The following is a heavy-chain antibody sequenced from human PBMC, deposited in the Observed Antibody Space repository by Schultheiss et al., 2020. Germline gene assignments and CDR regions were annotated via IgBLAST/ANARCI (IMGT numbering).Heavy chain of an antibody. V-gene: IGHV4-39*01. D-gene: IGHD3-3*01. Sequence: SQTLSLTCTVSGGSINSSTYYWGWLRQPPGKGLEYIATIYYSGSTYYNPSLKSRVSISAETSKNQFSLKLSSVTAADTAVYYCATAYYDFWSGYYEYAFDIWGQGTMVTVSS. CDR1: GGSINSSTYY. J-gene: IGHJ3*02. CDR3: ATAYYDFWSGYYEYAFDI. CDR2: IYYSGST.